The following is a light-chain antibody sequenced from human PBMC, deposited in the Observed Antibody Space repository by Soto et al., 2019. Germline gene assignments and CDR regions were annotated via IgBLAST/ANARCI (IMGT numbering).Light chain of an antibody. J-gene: IGKJ5*01. V-gene: IGKV3-11*01. CDR2: DAS. CDR3: QQRSNWPT. CDR1: QSVSSY. Sequence: DIVLTQSPATLSLSPGERATLSCRASQSVSSYLAWYQQKPGLAPRLLIYDASNRATGIPARFSGSGSGTEFTLTISSLEPEDSALYYCQQRSNWPTFGQGTRLEI.